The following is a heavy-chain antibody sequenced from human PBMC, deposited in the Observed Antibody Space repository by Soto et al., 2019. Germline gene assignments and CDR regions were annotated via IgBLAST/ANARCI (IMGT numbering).Heavy chain of an antibody. CDR1: GGSFSGYY. J-gene: IGHJ6*02. V-gene: IGHV4-34*01. Sequence: PSETLSLTCAVYGGSFSGYYWSWIRQPPGKGLEWIGEINHSGSTNYNPSLKSRVTISVDTSKNQFSLKLSSVTAADTAVYYCARDMSSIPNYYYYYGMDVWGQGTTVTSP. CDR2: INHSGST. D-gene: IGHD2-2*01. CDR3: ARDMSSIPNYYYYYGMDV.